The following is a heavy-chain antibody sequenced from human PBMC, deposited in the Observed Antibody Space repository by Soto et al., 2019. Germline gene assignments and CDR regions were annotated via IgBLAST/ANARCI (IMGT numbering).Heavy chain of an antibody. Sequence: ASVKVSCKASGYTFTSYGISWVRQAPGQGLEWMGWISAYNGNTNYAQKLQGRVTMTTDTSTSTAYMELRSLRSDDTAVYYCARQPTVTTGFYYYGMDVWGQGTTVTVSS. J-gene: IGHJ6*02. D-gene: IGHD4-4*01. CDR2: ISAYNGNT. CDR3: ARQPTVTTGFYYYGMDV. CDR1: GYTFTSYG. V-gene: IGHV1-18*01.